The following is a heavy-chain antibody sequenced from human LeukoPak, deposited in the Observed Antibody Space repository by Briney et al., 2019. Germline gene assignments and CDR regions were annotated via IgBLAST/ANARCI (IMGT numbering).Heavy chain of an antibody. CDR3: ARAGGSTSRHALDY. D-gene: IGHD2-2*01. J-gene: IGHJ4*02. V-gene: IGHV3-21*01. CDR2: ISSSSSYI. Sequence: GGSLRLSCAASGFTFSSYSMNWVRQAPGKGLEWVSSISSSSSYIYYADSVKGRFTISRDNAKNSLYLQMNSLGAEDTAVYYCARAGGSTSRHALDYWGQGTLVTVSS. CDR1: GFTFSSYS.